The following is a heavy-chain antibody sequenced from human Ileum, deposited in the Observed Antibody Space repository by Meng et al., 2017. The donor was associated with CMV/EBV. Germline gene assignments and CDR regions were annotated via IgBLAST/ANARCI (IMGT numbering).Heavy chain of an antibody. Sequence: QVKLRESGPGLVKPSQTLSLTCTVSGGSISSGSYSWSWIRQPAGKGLEWIGRIYTSESTNYNPSLKSRVTISVDTSKNQFSLKLSSVTATDTAVYYCAGGAITGTTEVPFDYWGQGTLVTVPS. CDR2: IYTSEST. J-gene: IGHJ4*02. CDR1: GGSISSGSYS. V-gene: IGHV4-61*02. CDR3: AGGAITGTTEVPFDY. D-gene: IGHD1-20*01.